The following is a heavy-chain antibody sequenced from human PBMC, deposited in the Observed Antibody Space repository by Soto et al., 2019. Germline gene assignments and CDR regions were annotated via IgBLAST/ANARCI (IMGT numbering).Heavy chain of an antibody. D-gene: IGHD5-18*01. V-gene: IGHV4-39*01. CDR3: ASRTWTKLSFQH. J-gene: IGHJ1*01. CDR2: IYYSGST. Sequence: PSETLSLTCTVSGGSISISSYYWGWIRQPPGKGLEWIGSIYYSGSTYYNPSLKSRVTISVDTSKKQFSLKLSSVTAEDTAVYYCASRTWTKLSFQHWGQGTLVTVSS. CDR1: GGSISISSYY.